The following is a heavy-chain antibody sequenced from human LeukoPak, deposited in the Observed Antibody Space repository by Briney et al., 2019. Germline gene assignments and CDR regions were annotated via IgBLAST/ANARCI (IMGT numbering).Heavy chain of an antibody. V-gene: IGHV4-39*01. D-gene: IGHD4-17*01. CDR1: GGSISSRSYY. Sequence: SETLSLTCTVSGGSISSRSYYWGWIRQPPGKGLEWIGSIYYSGSTYYNPSLKSRVTISVDTSKNLFSLKLSSVTAADTAVYYCARLGDYGRTFDYWGRGTLVTVSS. J-gene: IGHJ4*02. CDR2: IYYSGST. CDR3: ARLGDYGRTFDY.